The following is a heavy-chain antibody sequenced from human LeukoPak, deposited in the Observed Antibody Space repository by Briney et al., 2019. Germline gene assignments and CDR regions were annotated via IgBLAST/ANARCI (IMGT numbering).Heavy chain of an antibody. CDR2: IHHSGST. Sequence: SETLSLTCTVSGGSISSGSFYWSWIRQPPGKGLEWIGYIHHSGSTNSNPSLKSRVTISVDTSKNQFSLKLSSVTAADTAVYYCARGAYVYYSDSSGYYYFDFWAQGTLVTVSS. CDR1: GGSISSGSFY. V-gene: IGHV4-61*01. D-gene: IGHD3-22*01. J-gene: IGHJ4*02. CDR3: ARGAYVYYSDSSGYYYFDF.